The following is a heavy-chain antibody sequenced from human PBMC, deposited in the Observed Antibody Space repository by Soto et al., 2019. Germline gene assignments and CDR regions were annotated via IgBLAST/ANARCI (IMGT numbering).Heavy chain of an antibody. V-gene: IGHV3-23*01. D-gene: IGHD3-10*01. CDR1: GFPFSTSA. CDR3: ASPRGFTLVRGVILSQMTPNFEY. CDR2: ISGTSDAA. J-gene: IGHJ4*02. Sequence: EVQLLESGGGLVQPGGSLRLSCAASGFPFSTSAMNWVRQAPGKGLEWVSIISGTSDAAYYAESVKGRFTSSRDNSKNTLYLQMNSLRAEDTAVYYCASPRGFTLVRGVILSQMTPNFEYWGQGTLVTVSS.